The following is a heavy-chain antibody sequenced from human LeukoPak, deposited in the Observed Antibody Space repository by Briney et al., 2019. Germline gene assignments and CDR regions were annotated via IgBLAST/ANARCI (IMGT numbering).Heavy chain of an antibody. J-gene: IGHJ4*02. CDR1: GFTFSSYS. CDR2: ISSSSTI. V-gene: IGHV3-48*02. D-gene: IGHD3-3*01. CDR3: ARKSLLDY. Sequence: GGSLRLSCAASGFTFSSYSMNWVRQAPGKGLEWVSYISSSSTIYYADSVKGRFTISRDNAKNSLYLQMNSLRDEDTAVYYCARKSLLDYWGQGTLVTVSS.